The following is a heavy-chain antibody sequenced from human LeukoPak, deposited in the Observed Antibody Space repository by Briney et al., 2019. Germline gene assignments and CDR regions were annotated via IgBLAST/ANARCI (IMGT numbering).Heavy chain of an antibody. J-gene: IGHJ4*02. CDR1: GFTFSSYW. CDR2: IKQDGSEK. CDR3: ARESGVAAAGTNEPNFDY. V-gene: IGHV3-7*01. D-gene: IGHD6-13*01. Sequence: GGSLRLSCAASGFTFSSYWMSWVRQAPGKGLEWVANIKQDGSEKYYVDSVKGRFTISRDNAKNSLYLQMNSLRAEDTAVYYCARESGVAAAGTNEPNFDYWGQGTLVTVSS.